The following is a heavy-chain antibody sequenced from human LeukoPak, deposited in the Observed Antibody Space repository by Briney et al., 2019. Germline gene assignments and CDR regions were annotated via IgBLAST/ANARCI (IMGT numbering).Heavy chain of an antibody. J-gene: IGHJ4*02. CDR3: ARDPTTVTTIFDS. Sequence: SETLSLTCSGSGVSISAYYWSWIRQSAGNRLEWIGRIYPGEGIYATATTSYNPSFKSRVTMSGDTSKNQLSLKLSSVTAADTAVYYCARDPTTVTTIFDSWGQGILVTVSS. CDR2: IYPGEGIYATATT. CDR1: GVSISAYY. D-gene: IGHD4-17*01. V-gene: IGHV4-4*07.